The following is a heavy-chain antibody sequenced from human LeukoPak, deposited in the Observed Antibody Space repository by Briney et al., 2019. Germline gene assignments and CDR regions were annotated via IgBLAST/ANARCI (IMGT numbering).Heavy chain of an antibody. CDR1: GDSISSSSYY. Sequence: SETLSLTCTVSGDSISSSSYYWGWIRQPPGKGLEWIGIIYYSGSTYYNPSLKTRVTVSIDTSRNQFSLKLRSVTAADTAVYYCARVFYGDYSVAYYFDYWGQGTLVTVSS. D-gene: IGHD4-17*01. J-gene: IGHJ4*02. CDR2: IYYSGST. V-gene: IGHV4-39*07. CDR3: ARVFYGDYSVAYYFDY.